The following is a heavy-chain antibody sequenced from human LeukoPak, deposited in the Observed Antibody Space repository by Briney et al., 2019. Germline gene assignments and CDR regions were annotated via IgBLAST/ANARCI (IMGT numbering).Heavy chain of an antibody. D-gene: IGHD5-24*01. J-gene: IGHJ4*02. V-gene: IGHV4-30-2*01. CDR1: GGSISSGGYS. CDR2: IYHSGST. Sequence: SETLSLTCAVSGGSISSGGYSWSWLRQPPGQGLEWIGYIYHSGSTYYNPSLKSRVTISVDRSKNQFSLKLSSVTAADTAVYYCARIRDGYNYYFDYWGQGTLVTVSS. CDR3: ARIRDGYNYYFDY.